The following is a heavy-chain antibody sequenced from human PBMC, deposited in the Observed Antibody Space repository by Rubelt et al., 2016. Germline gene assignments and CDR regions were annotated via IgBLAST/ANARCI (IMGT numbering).Heavy chain of an antibody. CDR1: GFTFSSYG. CDR2: ISYDGSNK. D-gene: IGHD6-19*01. V-gene: IGHV3-30*03. Sequence: EAGGGVVQPGRSLRLSCAASGFTFSSYGMHWVRQAPGKGLEWVAVISYDGSNKYYADSVKGRFTISRDNSKNTLYLQMNSLRAEETAVYYCARLGVVAGIDYWGQGTLVTVSS. J-gene: IGHJ4*02. CDR3: ARLGVVAGIDY.